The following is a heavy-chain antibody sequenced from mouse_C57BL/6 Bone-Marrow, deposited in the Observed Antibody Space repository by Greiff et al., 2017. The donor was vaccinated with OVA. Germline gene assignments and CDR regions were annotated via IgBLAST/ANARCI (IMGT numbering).Heavy chain of an antibody. CDR1: GFSFNTYA. CDR3: VRNYGSSYGGYFDY. CDR2: IRSKSNNYAT. V-gene: IGHV10-1*01. D-gene: IGHD1-1*01. J-gene: IGHJ2*01. Sequence: EVHLVESGGGLVQPKGSLKLSCAASGFSFNTYAMNWVRQAPGKGLEWVARIRSKSNNYATYYADSVKDRFTISRDDSESMLYLQMNNLKTEDTAMYYCVRNYGSSYGGYFDYWGQGTTLTVSS.